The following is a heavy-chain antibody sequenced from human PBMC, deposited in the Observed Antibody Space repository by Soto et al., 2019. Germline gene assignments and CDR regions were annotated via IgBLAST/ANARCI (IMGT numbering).Heavy chain of an antibody. D-gene: IGHD3-9*01. Sequence: GGSLRLSCAASGFTVSSNYMSWVRQAPGKGLEWVSVIYSGGSTYYADSVKGRFTISRDNSKNTLYLQMNSLRAEDTAVYYCARTEPLRYFDSSWFDPWGQGTLVTVSS. CDR2: IYSGGST. J-gene: IGHJ5*02. V-gene: IGHV3-53*01. CDR3: ARTEPLRYFDSSWFDP. CDR1: GFTVSSNY.